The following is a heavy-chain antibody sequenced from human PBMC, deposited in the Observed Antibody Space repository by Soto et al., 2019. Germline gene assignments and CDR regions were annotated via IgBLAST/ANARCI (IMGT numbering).Heavy chain of an antibody. J-gene: IGHJ4*02. CDR3: ARVDYYGSGSFRPFDY. CDR1: GFTFSSYG. V-gene: IGHV3-33*01. CDR2: IWYGGSNK. Sequence: GGSLRLSSAASGFTFSSYGMHLVRQAPGKGLEWVAVIWYGGSNKYYADSVKGRFTISRDNSKNTLYLQTNSQRAEDTAVYYCARVDYYGSGSFRPFDYWGQGTRVTVSS. D-gene: IGHD3-10*01.